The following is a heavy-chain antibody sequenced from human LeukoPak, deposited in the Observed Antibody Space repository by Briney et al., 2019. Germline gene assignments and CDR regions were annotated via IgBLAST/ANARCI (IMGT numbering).Heavy chain of an antibody. D-gene: IGHD5-18*01. V-gene: IGHV4-59*01. CDR3: ATSPGYSYGNWFDP. CDR2: IYYSGST. J-gene: IGHJ5*02. CDR1: GGSISSYY. Sequence: SGTLSLTCTVSGGSISSYYWSWIRQPPGKGLEWIGYIYYSGSTNYNPSLKSRVTISVDTSKNQFSLKLSSVTAADTAVYYCATSPGYSYGNWFDPWGQGTLVTVSS.